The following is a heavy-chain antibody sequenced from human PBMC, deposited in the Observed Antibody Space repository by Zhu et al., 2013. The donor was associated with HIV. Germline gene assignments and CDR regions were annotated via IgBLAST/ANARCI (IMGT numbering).Heavy chain of an antibody. D-gene: IGHD6-6*01. CDR3: ARVSDPRQLVVPPYYFDY. CDR2: ISAYNGNT. J-gene: IGHJ4*02. CDR1: GYTFTSYG. V-gene: IGHV1-18*01. Sequence: QVQLVQSGAEVKKPGASVKVSCKASGYTFTSYGISWVRQAPGQGLEWMGWISAYNGNTNYAQKLQGRVTMTTDTSTSTAYTELRSLRSDDTAVYYCARVSDPRQLVVPPYYFDYWGQGTLVTVSS.